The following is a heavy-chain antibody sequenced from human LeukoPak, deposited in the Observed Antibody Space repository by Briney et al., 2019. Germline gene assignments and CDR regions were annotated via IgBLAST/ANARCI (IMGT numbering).Heavy chain of an antibody. D-gene: IGHD5-18*01. J-gene: IGHJ3*02. Sequence: PGGSLRLSCAASGFTFSSYAMHWVRQAPGKGLEYVSAISSNGGSTYYANSVKGRFTISRDNSKNTLYLQMNSLRAEDTAVYYCARGDTWAFDIWGQGTMVTVSS. V-gene: IGHV3-64*01. CDR2: ISSNGGST. CDR3: ARGDTWAFDI. CDR1: GFTFSSYA.